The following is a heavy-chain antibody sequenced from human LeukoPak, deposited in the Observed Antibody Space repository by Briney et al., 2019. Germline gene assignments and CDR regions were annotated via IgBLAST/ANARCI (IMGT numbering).Heavy chain of an antibody. V-gene: IGHV4-39*01. CDR3: ASENCSGTSCSSFDY. D-gene: IGHD2-2*01. CDR1: GGSISSRSYY. Sequence: PSETLSLTCTVSGGSISSRSYYWGWIRQPPGKGLEWIGSIFYSGTTYYNPSLKSRATISVDTSKNQFSLRLSSVTAADTAVYYCASENCSGTSCSSFDYWGQGTLVTVSS. CDR2: IFYSGTT. J-gene: IGHJ4*02.